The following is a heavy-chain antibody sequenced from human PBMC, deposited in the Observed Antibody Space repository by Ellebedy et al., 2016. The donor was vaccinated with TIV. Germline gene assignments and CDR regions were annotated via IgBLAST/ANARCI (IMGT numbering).Heavy chain of an antibody. J-gene: IGHJ4*02. D-gene: IGHD3-22*01. V-gene: IGHV3-21*01. CDR1: GFTFSSYS. Sequence: GESLKISCAASGFTFSSYSMNWVRQAPGKGLEWVSYISDRSTYIYYAASVKVRFTISRDNAKNSLYLQMDSLGADDTAVYYCPRENYYKNGGPRNYWGQGILVTVSS. CDR3: PRENYYKNGGPRNY. CDR2: ISDRSTYI.